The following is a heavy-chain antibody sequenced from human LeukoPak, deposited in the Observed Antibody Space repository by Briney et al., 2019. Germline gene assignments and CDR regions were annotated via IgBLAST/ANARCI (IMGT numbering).Heavy chain of an antibody. CDR3: ARYCSGGSCNSGYYYSMDV. J-gene: IGHJ6*02. CDR1: GFTFSSYA. D-gene: IGHD2-15*01. Sequence: GGSLRLSCAASGFTFSSYAMSWVRQAPGKGLEWVAVISYDGSNKYYADSVKGRFTISRDNSKNTLYLQMNSLRAEDTAVYYCARYCSGGSCNSGYYYSMDVWGQGTTVTVSS. V-gene: IGHV3-30-3*01. CDR2: ISYDGSNK.